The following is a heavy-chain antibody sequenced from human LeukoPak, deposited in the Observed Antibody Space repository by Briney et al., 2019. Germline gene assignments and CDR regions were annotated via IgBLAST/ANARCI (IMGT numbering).Heavy chain of an antibody. J-gene: IGHJ3*02. V-gene: IGHV4-38-2*02. CDR1: DYSISSGYY. CDR3: ARWAERRLRAFDI. CDR2: IYHSGST. Sequence: SETLSLTCSVSDYSISSGYYWGWIRQPPGKGLEWIGSIYHSGSTYYNPSLKSRVTISVDTSKNQFSLRLKSVTAADTAVYYCARWAERRLRAFDIWGQGTMVTVSS. D-gene: IGHD1-1*01.